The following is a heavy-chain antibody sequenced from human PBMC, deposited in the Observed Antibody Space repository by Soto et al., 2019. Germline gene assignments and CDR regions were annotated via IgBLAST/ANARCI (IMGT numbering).Heavy chain of an antibody. CDR2: ISAHNGDT. V-gene: IGHV1-18*04. Sequence: ASVQLCCKVSGYIFTNYGINWVRQAPGQGLEWIGWISAHNGDTEYAQKVQGRVTMTTDTATRTVYMELRSLKSDDTAVYYCARGVSGITRWHAGDFWG. CDR1: GYIFTNYG. D-gene: IGHD3-10*01. J-gene: IGHJ4*01. CDR3: ARGVSGITRWHAGDF.